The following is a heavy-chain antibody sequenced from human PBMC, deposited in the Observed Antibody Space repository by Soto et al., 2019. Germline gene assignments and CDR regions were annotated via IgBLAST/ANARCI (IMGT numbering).Heavy chain of an antibody. V-gene: IGHV4-39*01. J-gene: IGHJ4*02. CDR2: IYYSGST. CDR1: GGSISSSSYY. Sequence: SETLSLTCTVSGGSISSSSYYWGWIRQPPGKGLEWIGSIYYSGSTYYNPSLKSRVTISVDTSKNQFSLKLSSVTAADTAVYYCARLGRSSSGWADYWGQGTLVTVSS. CDR3: ARLGRSSSGWADY. D-gene: IGHD6-19*01.